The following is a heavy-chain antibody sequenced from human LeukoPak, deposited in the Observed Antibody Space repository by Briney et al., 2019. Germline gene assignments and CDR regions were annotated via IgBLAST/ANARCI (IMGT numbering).Heavy chain of an antibody. Sequence: GGSLRLSCAASGFTFNDHAMSWVRQAPGKGLEWVSTIRGSGGGTYYVDSVKGRFSISRDSSKNTLYLEMNSLRAEDTAVYCCAKYSGSYLHYFDYWGQGTLVTVSS. J-gene: IGHJ4*02. V-gene: IGHV3-23*01. CDR2: IRGSGGGT. CDR1: GFTFNDHA. CDR3: AKYSGSYLHYFDY. D-gene: IGHD1-26*01.